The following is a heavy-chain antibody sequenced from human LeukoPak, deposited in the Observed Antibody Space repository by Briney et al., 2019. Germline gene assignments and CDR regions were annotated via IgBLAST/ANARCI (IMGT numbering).Heavy chain of an antibody. J-gene: IGHJ5*01. Sequence: GGSLRLSCAVSGFSSRTNWMTGVPHAPGGGLECVACIKSDGREKYHVDAVKGRFTISRDNNKNSLHVQMNSLRVDDTDVCFCTTAGDEDNEGRASCGHGALGSVSS. CDR3: TTAGDEDNEGRAS. D-gene: IGHD5-24*01. V-gene: IGHV3-7*01. CDR2: IKSDGREK. CDR1: GFSSRTNW.